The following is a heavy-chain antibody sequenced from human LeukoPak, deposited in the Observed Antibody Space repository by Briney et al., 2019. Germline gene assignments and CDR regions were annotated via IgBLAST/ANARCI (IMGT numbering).Heavy chain of an antibody. D-gene: IGHD3-10*01. V-gene: IGHV4-34*01. CDR3: ARPRYGSGSLDS. Sequence: SETLSLTCAVYGASFSGHYWTWIRQPPGKGLEWIGEINHSGSTTYNPSLNSRVTISVDTSKNQFSLRLSSVTAADTAVYYCARPRYGSGSLDSWGQGTLVTVSS. CDR1: GASFSGHY. J-gene: IGHJ4*02. CDR2: INHSGST.